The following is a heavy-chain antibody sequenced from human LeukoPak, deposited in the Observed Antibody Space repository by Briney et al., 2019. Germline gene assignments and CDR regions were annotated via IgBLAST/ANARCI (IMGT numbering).Heavy chain of an antibody. D-gene: IGHD6-13*01. CDR1: GGSFSGYY. Sequence: SGTLSLTCAVYGGSFSGYYWSWIRQPPGKGLEWIGEINHSGSTNYNPSLKSRVTISVDTSKNQFSLKLSSVTAADTAVYYCARVRWSSSWYLAFDIWGQGTMVTVSS. V-gene: IGHV4-34*01. J-gene: IGHJ3*02. CDR2: INHSGST. CDR3: ARVRWSSSWYLAFDI.